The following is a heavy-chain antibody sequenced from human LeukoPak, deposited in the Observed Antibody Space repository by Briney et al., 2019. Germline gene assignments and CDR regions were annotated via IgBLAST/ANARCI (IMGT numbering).Heavy chain of an antibody. Sequence: SETLSLTCAVYGGPFSVFYWSCIPHTPGKGGEWIGEINHSGSTKYNPSLTSLVTLSQDTPQDQFSLKLRSVAAADTAVFICAMQLAGGDAFDVWGQGTMVTVAS. J-gene: IGHJ3*01. V-gene: IGHV4-34*01. CDR1: GGPFSVFY. D-gene: IGHD7-27*01. CDR3: AMQLAGGDAFDV. CDR2: INHSGST.